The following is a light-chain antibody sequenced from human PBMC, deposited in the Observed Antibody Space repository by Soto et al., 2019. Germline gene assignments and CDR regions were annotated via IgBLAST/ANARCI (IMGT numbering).Light chain of an antibody. CDR2: KAS. CDR3: QQYYGFPLT. Sequence: DVMMNHSPSTLSASGGETITICCRASKSVNSCVAWYQQKPGQAPTRLIYKASSLETGIPSRFSGSGSGTDFTLTITSLQPDDFAAYYCQQYYGFPLTFGPGTKVDIK. CDR1: KSVNSC. J-gene: IGKJ3*01. V-gene: IGKV1-5*03.